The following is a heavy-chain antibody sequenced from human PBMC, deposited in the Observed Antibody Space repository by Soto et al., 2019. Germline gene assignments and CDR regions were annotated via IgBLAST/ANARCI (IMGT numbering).Heavy chain of an antibody. V-gene: IGHV5-51*01. Sequence: GESLKISCKGSGYSFTSYWIGWVRQLPGKGLEWMGIIYPGDSDTRYSPSFQGQVTISADKSISTAYLQWSSLKASDTAMYDCARHTMVRGVDYYYYGMDVWGQGTTVTVSS. CDR1: GYSFTSYW. CDR2: IYPGDSDT. J-gene: IGHJ6*02. D-gene: IGHD3-10*01. CDR3: ARHTMVRGVDYYYYGMDV.